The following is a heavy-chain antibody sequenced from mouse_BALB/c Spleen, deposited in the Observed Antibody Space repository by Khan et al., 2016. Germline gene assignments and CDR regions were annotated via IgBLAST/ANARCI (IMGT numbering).Heavy chain of an antibody. CDR2: ITYSGST. CDR1: GYSITNDYA. D-gene: IGHD2-4*01. V-gene: IGHV3-2*02. CDR3: ARGDYDGTYYGMDY. J-gene: IGHJ4*01. Sequence: EVQLQESGPGLVKPSQSLSLTFTVTGYSITNDYAWNWIRQFPGNKLEWMGYITYSGSTSYNPSLKSRISITRDTSKNQFFLQLNSVTTEDTATYYCARGDYDGTYYGMDYWGQGTSVTVSS.